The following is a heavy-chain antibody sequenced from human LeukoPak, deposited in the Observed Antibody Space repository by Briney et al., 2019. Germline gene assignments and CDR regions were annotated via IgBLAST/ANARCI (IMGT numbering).Heavy chain of an antibody. J-gene: IGHJ6*03. D-gene: IGHD3-3*01. CDR1: GFTFSSYG. Sequence: GRSLRLSCAASGFTFSSYGMHWVRQAPGKGLEWVGRIKSKTDGGTTDYAAPVKGRFTISRDDSKNTLYLQMNSLKTEDTAVYYCATDSLLRFLEWLDYHYYYMDVWGKGTTVTVSS. CDR3: ATDSLLRFLEWLDYHYYYMDV. CDR2: IKSKTDGGTT. V-gene: IGHV3-15*01.